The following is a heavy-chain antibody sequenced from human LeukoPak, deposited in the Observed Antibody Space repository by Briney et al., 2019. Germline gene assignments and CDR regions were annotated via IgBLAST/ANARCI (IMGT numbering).Heavy chain of an antibody. CDR3: ARGLLLRYFDY. V-gene: IGHV4-4*02. CDR2: IYHSGST. Sequence: SGTLSLTCAVSGGSISSSNWWSWVRQPPGKGLEWIGEIYHSGSTNYNPSLKSRVTISVDTSKNQFSLKLSSVTAADTAVYYCARGLLLRYFDYWGQGTLVTVSS. CDR1: GGSISSSNW. D-gene: IGHD3-10*01. J-gene: IGHJ4*02.